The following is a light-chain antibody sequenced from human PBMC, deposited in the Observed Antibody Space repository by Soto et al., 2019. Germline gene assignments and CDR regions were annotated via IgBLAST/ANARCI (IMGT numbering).Light chain of an antibody. CDR2: AAS. V-gene: IGKV1-9*01. Sequence: DIQLTQSPSFLSASVGDRVTITCRASQGISSYLAWYQQKPGKAPKLLIYAASTLQSGVPSRFSGSGSGTEFTLTISILQPEDFATYYCQQLNSYPTWTFGQGTKVEIK. CDR1: QGISSY. CDR3: QQLNSYPTWT. J-gene: IGKJ1*01.